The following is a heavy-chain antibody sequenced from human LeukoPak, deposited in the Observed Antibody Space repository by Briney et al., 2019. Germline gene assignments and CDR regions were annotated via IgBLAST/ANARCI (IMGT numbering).Heavy chain of an antibody. D-gene: IGHD3-10*01. CDR1: GYTFTGYY. V-gene: IGHV1-2*02. Sequence: ASVKVSCKASGYTFTGYYLHWVRQAPGQGLEWMGWINPTSGGTNFAQKFQGRVTMTRATSISTVYMELSSLRSDDTAVFYCARAVYFGSGTFQPPRFDYWGQGTLVTVSS. CDR3: ARAVYFGSGTFQPPRFDY. CDR2: INPTSGGT. J-gene: IGHJ4*02.